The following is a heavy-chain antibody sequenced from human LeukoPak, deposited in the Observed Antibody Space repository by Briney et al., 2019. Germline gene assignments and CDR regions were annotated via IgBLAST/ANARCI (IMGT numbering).Heavy chain of an antibody. J-gene: IGHJ2*01. V-gene: IGHV1-46*01. CDR1: GYTFTSYY. Sequence: ASVRVSCKASGYTFTSYYMHWVRQAPGQGLEGMGIINPSGGSTSYAQNFQGRDTITRDTDTSRVYMELSSLTSEYTAVYYCARDVSEVVLGNWYFDLWGRGTLVTVSS. CDR3: ARDVSEVVLGNWYFDL. D-gene: IGHD3-10*01. CDR2: INPSGGST.